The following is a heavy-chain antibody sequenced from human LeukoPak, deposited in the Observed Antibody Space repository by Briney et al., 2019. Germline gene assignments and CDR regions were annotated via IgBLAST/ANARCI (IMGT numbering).Heavy chain of an antibody. CDR2: IYYSGST. V-gene: IGHV4-59*01. CDR3: ARLVRFSLDYFGY. Sequence: SETLSLTCTVSGGSISSYYWSWIRQPPGKGLEWIGYIYYSGSTNYNPSLKSRVTISVDTSKNQFSLKLSSVTAADTAVYYCARLVRFSLDYFGYWGQGTLVTVSS. J-gene: IGHJ4*02. CDR1: GGSISSYY. D-gene: IGHD3-16*02.